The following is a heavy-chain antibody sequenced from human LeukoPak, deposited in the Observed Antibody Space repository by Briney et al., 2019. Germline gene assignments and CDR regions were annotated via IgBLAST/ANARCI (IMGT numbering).Heavy chain of an antibody. J-gene: IGHJ3*02. D-gene: IGHD5-12*01. CDR2: IYYSGST. CDR3: ATGGGGREEWLRLQDAFDI. Sequence: PSETLSLTCTVSGGSISSSSYYWGWIRQPPGKGLEWIGSIYYSGSTYYNPSLKSRVTISVDTSKNQFSLKLSSVTAADTAVYYCATGGGGREEWLRLQDAFDIWGQGTMVTVSS. CDR1: GGSISSSSYY. V-gene: IGHV4-39*01.